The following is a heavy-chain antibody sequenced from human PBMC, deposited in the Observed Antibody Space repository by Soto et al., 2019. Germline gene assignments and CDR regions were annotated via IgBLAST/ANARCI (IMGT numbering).Heavy chain of an antibody. CDR1: GYTFTSYG. CDR3: ARDSPDIVVVPAAMPVDY. Sequence: ASVKVSCKASGYTFTSYGISWVRQAPGQGLEWMGWISAYNGNTNYAQKLQGRVTMTTDTSTSTAYMELRSLRSDDTAVYYCARDSPDIVVVPAAMPVDYWGQGPLVTVSS. V-gene: IGHV1-18*01. D-gene: IGHD2-2*01. CDR2: ISAYNGNT. J-gene: IGHJ4*02.